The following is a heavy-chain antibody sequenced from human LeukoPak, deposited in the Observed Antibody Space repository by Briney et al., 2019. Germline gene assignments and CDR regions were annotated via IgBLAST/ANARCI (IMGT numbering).Heavy chain of an antibody. V-gene: IGHV3-30*18. D-gene: IGHD3-22*01. Sequence: GGSLRLSCAASGFTFSSYGMHWVRQAPGKGLEWVAVISYDGSNKYYADSVKDRFTISRDSSKNTLYLQMNSLRAEDTAVYYCAKEAKSGYHFDYWGQGTLVTVSS. CDR2: ISYDGSNK. J-gene: IGHJ4*02. CDR1: GFTFSSYG. CDR3: AKEAKSGYHFDY.